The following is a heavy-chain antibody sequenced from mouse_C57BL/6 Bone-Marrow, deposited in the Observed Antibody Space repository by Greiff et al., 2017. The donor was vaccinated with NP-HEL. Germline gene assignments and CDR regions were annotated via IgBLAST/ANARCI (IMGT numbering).Heavy chain of an antibody. V-gene: IGHV5-4*01. Sequence: EVQLVESGGGLVKPGGSLKLSCAASGFTFSSYAMSWVRQTPEKRLEWVATISDGGSYTYYPDNVKGRFTISRDNAKNNLYLQMSHLKSEDTAMYYCARDRFYYYGPWGQGTLVTVSA. J-gene: IGHJ3*01. CDR3: ARDRFYYYGP. CDR2: ISDGGSYT. D-gene: IGHD1-1*01. CDR1: GFTFSSYA.